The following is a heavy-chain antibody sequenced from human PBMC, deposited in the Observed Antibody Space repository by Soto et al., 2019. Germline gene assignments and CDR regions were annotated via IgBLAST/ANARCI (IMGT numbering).Heavy chain of an antibody. V-gene: IGHV4-31*03. CDR1: GGSISSGGYY. D-gene: IGHD3-22*01. Sequence: QVQLQESGPGLVKPSQTLSLTCTVSGGSISSGGYYWSWIRQHPGKGLEWIGYIYYSGSTYYNPYLKSRVTISVDTSTNKFSLKLRSVTAEDTAVYYCARDYYDSRGYYFDYWGQGTLVTVSS. CDR3: ARDYYDSRGYYFDY. J-gene: IGHJ4*02. CDR2: IYYSGST.